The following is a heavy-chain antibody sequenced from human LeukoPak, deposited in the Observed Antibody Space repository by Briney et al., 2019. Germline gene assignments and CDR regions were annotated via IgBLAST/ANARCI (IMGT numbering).Heavy chain of an antibody. V-gene: IGHV4-39*01. D-gene: IGHD3-10*01. Sequence: PSETLSLTCTVSGGSISSSSYYWGWIRQPPGKGLEWIGSIYYSGSTYYNPSLKSRVTISVDTSKNQFSLKPSSVTAADTAVYYCARHAVLLWFGELNYFDYWGQGTLVTVSS. J-gene: IGHJ4*02. CDR3: ARHAVLLWFGELNYFDY. CDR2: IYYSGST. CDR1: GGSISSSSYY.